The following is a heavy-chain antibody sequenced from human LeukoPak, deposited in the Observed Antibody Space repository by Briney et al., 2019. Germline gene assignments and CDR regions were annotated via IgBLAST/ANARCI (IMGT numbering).Heavy chain of an antibody. V-gene: IGHV3-66*01. D-gene: IGHD3-16*01. CDR3: ARAAGGVTFGGVNVD. J-gene: IGHJ4*02. CDR1: GFTVSSNY. Sequence: PGGSLRLSCAASGFTVSSNYMSWVRQAPGKGLEWVSVIYSGGSTYYADSVKGRFTISRDNSKNTLYLQMNSLRAEDTAVYYCARAAGGVTFGGVNVDWGQGTLVTVSS. CDR2: IYSGGST.